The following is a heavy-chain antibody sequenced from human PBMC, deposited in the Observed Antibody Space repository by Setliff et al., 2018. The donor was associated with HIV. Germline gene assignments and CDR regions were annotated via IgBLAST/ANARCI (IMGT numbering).Heavy chain of an antibody. CDR2: INPSSGST. Sequence: GASVKVSCKPSSYTFTSYYMHWVRQAPGQGLEWMGIINPSSGSTTYAQKFQGRVTMTRDTSTSTVYMELSSLRSEDTAVYYCARDPAPSSSASYFQHWGQGTPVTVSS. D-gene: IGHD6-6*01. CDR1: SYTFTSYY. J-gene: IGHJ1*01. V-gene: IGHV1-46*01. CDR3: ARDPAPSSSASYFQH.